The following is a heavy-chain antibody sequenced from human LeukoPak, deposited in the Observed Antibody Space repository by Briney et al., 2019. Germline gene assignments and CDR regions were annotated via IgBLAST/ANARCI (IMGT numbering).Heavy chain of an antibody. V-gene: IGHV5-10-1*01. D-gene: IGHD4-11*01. CDR2: IDPSDSYT. CDR1: GYSFTSYW. J-gene: IGHJ5*02. CDR3: ARSSTTASWFDP. Sequence: GESLKISCRGSGYSFTSYWISWVRQMPGKGLEWMGRIDPSDSYTNYSPSFQGHVTISADKSISTAYLQWSSLKASDTAMYYCARSSTTASWFDPWGQGTLVTVSS.